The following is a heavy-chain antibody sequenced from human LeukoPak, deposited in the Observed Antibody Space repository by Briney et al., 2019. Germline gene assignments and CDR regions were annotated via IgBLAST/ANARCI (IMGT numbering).Heavy chain of an antibody. J-gene: IGHJ4*02. V-gene: IGHV4-4*02. Sequence: SGTLSLTCAVSGGSISSSNWWSWVRQPPGKGLEWIGEIYHSGSTNYNPSLKSRVTISVDKSKNQFSLKLSSVTAADTAVYYCARISSESYLGFDYWGQGTLVTVSS. D-gene: IGHD3-10*01. CDR3: ARISSESYLGFDY. CDR2: IYHSGST. CDR1: GGSISSSNW.